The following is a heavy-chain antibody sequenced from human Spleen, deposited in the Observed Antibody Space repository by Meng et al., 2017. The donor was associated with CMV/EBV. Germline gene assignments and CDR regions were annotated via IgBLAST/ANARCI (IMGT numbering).Heavy chain of an antibody. J-gene: IGHJ4*02. CDR2: IRYGGSHK. D-gene: IGHD1-26*01. CDR1: GFAFSSYG. CDR3: ARDPGIVAYFDY. V-gene: IGHV3-30*02. Sequence: GESLKISCAASGFAFSSYGMHWVRQCPGKGLEWVAFIRYGGSHKYYGDSVKGRFTISRDNTKNTLYLQMNSLRPEDTAVYYCARDPGIVAYFDYWGQGTLVTVSS.